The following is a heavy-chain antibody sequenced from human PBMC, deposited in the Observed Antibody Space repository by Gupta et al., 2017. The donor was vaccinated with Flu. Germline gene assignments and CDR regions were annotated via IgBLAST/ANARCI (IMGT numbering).Heavy chain of an antibody. Sequence: EVQLVESGGGLVKPGGSLRLSCAASEFPFNIYYMTWIRQAPGKWLEWVSSISSSSSYIYYADSVKGRFTISRDNAENSLFLQMNSLRAEDTAVYYCVRHFSDRDAFDIWGQGTMVTV. D-gene: IGHD2/OR15-2a*01. CDR1: EFPFNIYY. J-gene: IGHJ3*02. CDR2: ISSSSSYI. V-gene: IGHV3-21*01. CDR3: VRHFSDRDAFDI.